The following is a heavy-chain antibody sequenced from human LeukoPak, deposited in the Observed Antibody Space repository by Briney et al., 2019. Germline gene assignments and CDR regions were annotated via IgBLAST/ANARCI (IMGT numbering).Heavy chain of an antibody. CDR3: ARQISDYYYYYIDV. V-gene: IGHV4-39*01. Sequence: TSETLSLTCTVSGGSISSSSYYWGWIRQPPGKGLEWIGTIYYSGTTYYNPSLESRVTISEDTSKNQFSLTLRSVTAADTAVYYCARQISDYYYYYIDVWGKGATVTVSS. D-gene: IGHD3-3*01. CDR1: GGSISSSSYY. CDR2: IYYSGTT. J-gene: IGHJ6*03.